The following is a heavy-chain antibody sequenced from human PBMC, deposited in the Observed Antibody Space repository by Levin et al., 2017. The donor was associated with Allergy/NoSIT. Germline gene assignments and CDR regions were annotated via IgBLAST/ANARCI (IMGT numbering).Heavy chain of an antibody. CDR2: ISYDGSNK. CDR3: AREILEQQLVLGRGYYYYYGMDV. V-gene: IGHV3-30*04. D-gene: IGHD6-13*01. Sequence: GGSLRLSCAASGFTFSSYAMHWVRQAPGKGLEWVAVISYDGSNKYYADSVKGRFTISRDNSKNTLYLQMNSLRAEDTAVYYCAREILEQQLVLGRGYYYYYGMDVWGQGTTVTVSS. CDR1: GFTFSSYA. J-gene: IGHJ6*02.